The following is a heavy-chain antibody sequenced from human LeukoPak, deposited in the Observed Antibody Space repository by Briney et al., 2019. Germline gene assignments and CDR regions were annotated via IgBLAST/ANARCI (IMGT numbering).Heavy chain of an antibody. CDR3: ARGDNYYDSSGYDY. CDR2: IYYSGST. V-gene: IGHV4-30-4*01. Sequence: PSQTLSLTCTVSGGSISSGDYYWSWIRQPPGKGLEWIGYIYYSGSTYYKPSLKSRVTLSVDTSKNQVSLKLSSVTAADTAVYYCARGDNYYDSSGYDYWGQGTLVTVSS. D-gene: IGHD3-22*01. J-gene: IGHJ4*02. CDR1: GGSISSGDYY.